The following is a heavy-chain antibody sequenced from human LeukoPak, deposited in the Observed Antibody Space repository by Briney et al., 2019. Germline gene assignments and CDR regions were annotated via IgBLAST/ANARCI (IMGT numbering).Heavy chain of an antibody. CDR2: VNPNSGDT. D-gene: IGHD2-2*01. CDR1: GYTFAGYY. V-gene: IGHV1-8*02. Sequence: ASVKVSCKASGYTFAGYYMHWVRQAPGQGLEWMGWVNPNSGDTGYAQKFQGRVTMTRNTSISTAYMELSSLRSEDTAVYYCARGPGYCSSTSCYVDYWGQGTLVTVSS. J-gene: IGHJ4*02. CDR3: ARGPGYCSSTSCYVDY.